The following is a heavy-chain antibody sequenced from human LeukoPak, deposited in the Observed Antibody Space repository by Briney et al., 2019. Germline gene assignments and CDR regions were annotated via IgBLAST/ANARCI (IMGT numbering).Heavy chain of an antibody. V-gene: IGHV4-34*01. CDR2: INHSGST. J-gene: IGHJ4*02. CDR3: ARTPISPIYDYVWGSYRSSVFDY. Sequence: KPSETLSLTCAVYGGSFSGYYWSWIRQPPGKGLEWIGEINHSGSTNYNPSLKSRVTISVDTSKNQFSLKLSSVTAADTAVYYCARTPISPIYDYVWGSYRSSVFDYWGQGTLVTVSS. D-gene: IGHD3-16*02. CDR1: GGSFSGYY.